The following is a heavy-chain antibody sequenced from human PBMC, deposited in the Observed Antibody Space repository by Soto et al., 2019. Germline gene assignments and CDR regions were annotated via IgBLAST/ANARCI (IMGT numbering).Heavy chain of an antibody. J-gene: IGHJ4*02. CDR2: IYYSGST. CDR3: ARVPTVTGVYYFDY. Sequence: QVQLQESGPGLVKPSQTLSLTCTVSGGSISSGGYYWSWIRQHPGKGLEWIGYIYYSGSTYYNPSLKSRVTISVDTSKNQFSLKLSSVTAADTAVYCCARVPTVTGVYYFDYWGQGTLVTVSS. CDR1: GGSISSGGYY. V-gene: IGHV4-31*03. D-gene: IGHD4-17*01.